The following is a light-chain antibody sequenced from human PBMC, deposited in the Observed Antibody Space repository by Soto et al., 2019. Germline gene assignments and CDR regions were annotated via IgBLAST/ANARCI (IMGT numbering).Light chain of an antibody. Sequence: EIVMTQSPATLSVSPGETVTLSCRASQSVNSNLAWYQQKPGQAPRLLIYGAHTRATGVPARFSGSGSGTEFTLTISSPQSEDFAVYYCQQYNNWPPINFGQGTRLEI. CDR2: GAH. CDR3: QQYNNWPPIN. J-gene: IGKJ5*01. V-gene: IGKV3-15*01. CDR1: QSVNSN.